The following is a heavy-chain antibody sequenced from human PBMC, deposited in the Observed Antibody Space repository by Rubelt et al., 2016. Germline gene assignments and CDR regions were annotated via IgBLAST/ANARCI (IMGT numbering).Heavy chain of an antibody. CDR1: GGSFSGYY. D-gene: IGHD4-17*01. J-gene: IGHJ4*02. CDR2: INHSGST. CDR3: ARGRDGDRMGC. V-gene: IGHV4-34*01. Sequence: QVQLQQWGAGLLKPSETLSLTCAVYGGSFSGYYWSWIRQPPGKGLEWIGEINHSGSTYYNPSLKSRVTISVDTSKNQFSLKLGFVTAAETAVEYCARGRDGDRMGCWGQGTLVTVSS.